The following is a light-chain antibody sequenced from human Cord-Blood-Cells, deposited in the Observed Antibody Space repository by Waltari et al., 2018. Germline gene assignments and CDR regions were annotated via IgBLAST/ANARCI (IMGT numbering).Light chain of an antibody. CDR3: QQYNSYSS. Sequence: DIQLPQSPSTLSASVGARVTITCRASQSFSSWLAWYQQKPGKAPKLLIYKASSLESGVPSRFSGIGSGTEFNLTISILQPDDFATYYCQQYNSYSSFGQGTKLEIK. J-gene: IGKJ2*03. CDR2: KAS. CDR1: QSFSSW. V-gene: IGKV1-5*03.